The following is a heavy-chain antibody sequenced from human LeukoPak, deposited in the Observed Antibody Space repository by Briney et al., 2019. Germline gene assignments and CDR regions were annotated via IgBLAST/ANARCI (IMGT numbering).Heavy chain of an antibody. CDR1: GGSISSSSYY. V-gene: IGHV4-39*01. CDR3: ARGGRNTMIVVARPFDY. Sequence: SETLSLTCTVSGGSISSSSYYWGWIRQPPGKGLEWIGSIYYSGSTYYNPSLKSRVTISVDTSKNQFSLKLSSVTAADTAVYYCARGGRNTMIVVARPFDYWGQGTLVTVSS. J-gene: IGHJ4*02. CDR2: IYYSGST. D-gene: IGHD3-22*01.